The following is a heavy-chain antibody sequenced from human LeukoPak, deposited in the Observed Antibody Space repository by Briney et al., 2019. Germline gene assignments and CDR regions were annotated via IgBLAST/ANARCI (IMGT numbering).Heavy chain of an antibody. CDR1: GFTFSSYA. CDR3: ARDWEGQQLVIVNFPYYYYGMDV. D-gene: IGHD6-13*01. CDR2: ISYDGSNK. Sequence: PGRSLRLSCAASGFTFSSYAMHWVSQAPGKGLEWVAVISYDGSNKYYADSVKGRFTISRDNSKNTLYLQMTSLRAEDTAVYYCARDWEGQQLVIVNFPYYYYGMDVWGQGTTVTVSS. J-gene: IGHJ6*02. V-gene: IGHV3-30-3*01.